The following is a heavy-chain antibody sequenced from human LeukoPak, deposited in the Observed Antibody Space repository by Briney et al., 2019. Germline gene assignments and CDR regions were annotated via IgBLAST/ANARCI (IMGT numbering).Heavy chain of an antibody. CDR3: ARFDYVAPGNWFDP. J-gene: IGHJ5*02. CDR1: GGSISSGSYY. V-gene: IGHV4-39*07. Sequence: SQTLSLTCTVSGGSISSGSYYWGWIRQPPGKGLEWIGSIYYSGSTYYNPSLKSRVTISVDTSKNQFSLKLSSVTAADTAVYYCARFDYVAPGNWFDPWGQGTLVTVSS. CDR2: IYYSGST. D-gene: IGHD4-17*01.